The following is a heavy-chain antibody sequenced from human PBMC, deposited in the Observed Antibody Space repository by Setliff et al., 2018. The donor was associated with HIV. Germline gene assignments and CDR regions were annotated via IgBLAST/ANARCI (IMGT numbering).Heavy chain of an antibody. CDR1: GASISDGTYY. J-gene: IGHJ3*02. Sequence: PSETLSLTCTVSGASISDGTYYWSWIRQPAGKGLEWIGHIYIRGGTTNYSPSLKSRVTISLDTSKNQFSLSLSSVTAPDTALYYCARSQETSVAATEIWGQGTMVTVSS. V-gene: IGHV4-61*09. CDR2: IYIRGGTT. CDR3: ARSQETSVAATEI.